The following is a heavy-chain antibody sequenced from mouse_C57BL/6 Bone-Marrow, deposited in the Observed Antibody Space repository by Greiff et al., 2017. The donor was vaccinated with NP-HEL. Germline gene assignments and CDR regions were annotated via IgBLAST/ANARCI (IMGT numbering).Heavy chain of an antibody. J-gene: IGHJ2*01. CDR2: LRNKANGDTT. Sequence: EVHLVESGGGLVQPGGSLSLSCAASGFTFTDYYMSWVRQPPGKALEWLGFLRNKANGDTTEYSASVKGRFTISRDNHQRILYLQMNALRAQDRATYYCASSPPLFYYWGQGTTLTVSS. CDR3: ASSPPLFYY. V-gene: IGHV7-3*01. CDR1: GFTFTDYY.